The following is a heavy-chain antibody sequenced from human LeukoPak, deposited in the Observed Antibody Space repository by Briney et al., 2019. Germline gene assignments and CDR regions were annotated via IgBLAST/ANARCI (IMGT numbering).Heavy chain of an antibody. D-gene: IGHD3-22*01. Sequence: PGGSLRLSCTASGFTFGDYAMSWVRQAPGKGLEWVGFIRSKVYGGTTEYAASVKGRFTISRDNSKSIAYLQMNSLKTEDTAVYYCARAYDSSGYYQAYWGQGTLVTVSS. CDR2: IRSKVYGGTT. V-gene: IGHV3-49*04. CDR3: ARAYDSSGYYQAY. J-gene: IGHJ4*02. CDR1: GFTFGDYA.